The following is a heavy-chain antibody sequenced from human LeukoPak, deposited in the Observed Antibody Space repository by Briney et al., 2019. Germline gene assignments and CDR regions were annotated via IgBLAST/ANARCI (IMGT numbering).Heavy chain of an antibody. CDR1: GGSISSYY. D-gene: IGHD6-13*01. Sequence: SETLSLTCTVSGGSISSYYWSWIRQPPGKGLEWIGYIYYSGSTNYNPSLKSRVTISVDTSKNQFSLKLSSVTAADTAVYYCARDNPYSSSWYEEDWFDPWGQGTLVTVSS. CDR3: ARDNPYSSSWYEEDWFDP. J-gene: IGHJ5*02. V-gene: IGHV4-59*01. CDR2: IYYSGST.